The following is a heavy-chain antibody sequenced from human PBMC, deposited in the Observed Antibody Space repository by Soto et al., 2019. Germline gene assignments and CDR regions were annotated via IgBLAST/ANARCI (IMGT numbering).Heavy chain of an antibody. J-gene: IGHJ4*02. CDR3: ARGADPTYFDN. CDR1: GYTFTNYG. V-gene: IGHV1-18*01. Sequence: QVQLVQSGAEVKKPGASVKVSCKASGYTFTNYGVSWVRQAPGQGLEWMGWINTYNGNTNYEEKFQGRVTVTTDTPTTTAYMELRSLRSDDTAVYYCARGADPTYFDNWGQVTLVNFSS. CDR2: INTYNGNT. D-gene: IGHD6-25*01.